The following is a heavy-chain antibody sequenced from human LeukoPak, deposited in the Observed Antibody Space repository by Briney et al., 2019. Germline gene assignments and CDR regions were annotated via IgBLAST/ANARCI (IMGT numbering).Heavy chain of an antibody. Sequence: PSETLSLTCAVYGGSFSGYYWSWIRQPPGKGLEWIGEINHSGSTNYNPSLKSRVTISVDTSKNQFSLKLSSVTAADTAVYYCARATSQAHDYWGQGTLVTVSS. CDR2: INHSGST. J-gene: IGHJ4*02. V-gene: IGHV4-34*01. D-gene: IGHD1-26*01. CDR1: GGSFSGYY. CDR3: ARATSQAHDY.